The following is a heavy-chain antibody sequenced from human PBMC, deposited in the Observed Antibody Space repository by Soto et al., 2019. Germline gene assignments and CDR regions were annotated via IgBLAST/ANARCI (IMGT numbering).Heavy chain of an antibody. CDR1: GYSFTNYG. D-gene: IGHD6-19*01. V-gene: IGHV1-18*01. J-gene: IGHJ6*03. CDR2: ISAFNGNT. Sequence: QDQLVQSGAEMKKPGASVTVSCKASGYSFTNYGITWVRQAPGQGLEWLGWISAFNGNTHYAQKVQGRVTMTTDASTSTAYMELRSLRSDDTAVYYCARDRGVAPPVAGNTHYYYDMDVWGKGTTVTVSS. CDR3: ARDRGVAPPVAGNTHYYYDMDV.